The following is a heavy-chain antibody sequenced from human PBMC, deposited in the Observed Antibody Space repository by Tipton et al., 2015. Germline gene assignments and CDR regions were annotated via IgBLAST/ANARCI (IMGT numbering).Heavy chain of an antibody. J-gene: IGHJ3*02. CDR1: GGSISSSSYY. CDR3: ARDGGRGGAFDI. V-gene: IGHV4-39*07. CDR2: IYYSGST. D-gene: IGHD3-16*01. Sequence: TLSLTCTVSGGSISSSSYYWDWIRQPPGKGLEWIGSIYYSGSTYYNPSLKSRVTISVDTSKNQFSLRRTSVTAADTAVYFCARDGGRGGAFDIWGQGTMVTVSS.